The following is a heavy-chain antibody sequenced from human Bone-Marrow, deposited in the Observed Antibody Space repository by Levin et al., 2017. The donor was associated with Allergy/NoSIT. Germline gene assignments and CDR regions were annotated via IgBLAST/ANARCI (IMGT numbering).Heavy chain of an antibody. J-gene: IGHJ6*02. V-gene: IGHV5-51*01. CDR3: ALSSTNYYYGMDV. D-gene: IGHD2-2*01. Sequence: GGSLRLSCKGAGYSFTNYWIGWVRQMPGRGLEWMGIIYPGDSDTRYSPSFQGQVTISADKSISNAYLQWSSLKASDTAMYYCALSSTNYYYGMDVWGQGTTVTVSS. CDR2: IYPGDSDT. CDR1: GYSFTNYW.